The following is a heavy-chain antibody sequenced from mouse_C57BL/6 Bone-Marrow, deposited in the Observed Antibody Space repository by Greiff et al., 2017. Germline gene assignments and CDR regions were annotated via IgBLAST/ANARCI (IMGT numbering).Heavy chain of an antibody. J-gene: IGHJ3*01. CDR1: GYTFTDYG. V-gene: IGHV1-58*01. Sequence: EVQLQQSGAELVRPGSSVKMSCTTSGYTFTDYGMNWVQQRPGQGLEWIGYICIGNGYTEYNEKFKGKATLTSDTSASTAYMQISSLTSEDSAIYFWERGYYGRFAYWGQGTLVTVSA. D-gene: IGHD1-1*01. CDR3: ERGYYGRFAY. CDR2: ICIGNGYT.